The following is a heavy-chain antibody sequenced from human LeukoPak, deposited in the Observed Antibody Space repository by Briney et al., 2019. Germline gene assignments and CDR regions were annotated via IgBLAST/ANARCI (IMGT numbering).Heavy chain of an antibody. CDR3: ARETTYDFWSGSPSDWFDP. D-gene: IGHD3-3*01. V-gene: IGHV4-59*01. CDR2: IYYSGST. J-gene: IGHJ5*02. Sequence: SETLSLTWTVSGGSISSYYWSWLRQPPGKGLEWIGYIYYSGSTNYNPSLTSRVTISVDTSKNQFSLKLSSVTAADTAVYYCARETTYDFWSGSPSDWFDPWGQGTLVTVSS. CDR1: GGSISSYY.